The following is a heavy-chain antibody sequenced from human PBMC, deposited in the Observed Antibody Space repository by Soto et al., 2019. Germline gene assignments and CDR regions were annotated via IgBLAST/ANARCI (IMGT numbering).Heavy chain of an antibody. CDR1: GFTFSSYA. CDR2: ISGSGGST. V-gene: IGHV3-23*01. D-gene: IGHD3-3*01. Sequence: GGSLRLSCAASGFTFSSYAMSWVRQAPGKGLEWVSAISGSGGSTYYADSVKGRFTISRDNSKNTLYLQMNSLRAEDTAVYYCAKDPAIFGVVLTYYYGMDVWGQGTTVTVSS. CDR3: AKDPAIFGVVLTYYYGMDV. J-gene: IGHJ6*02.